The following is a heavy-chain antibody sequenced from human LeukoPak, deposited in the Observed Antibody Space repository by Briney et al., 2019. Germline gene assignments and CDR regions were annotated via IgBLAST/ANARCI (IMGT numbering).Heavy chain of an antibody. CDR1: GGSISRSFFY. D-gene: IGHD2-2*02. Sequence: SETLSLTCNVSGGSISRSFFYWGWIRQPQGKGLEWIGSIYHSGNTYYNPSLKSRITISVDTAKDQFSLNLSSVTAADTAVYFCARLYTNSATCDYWGQGTLVTVSS. J-gene: IGHJ4*02. V-gene: IGHV4-39*01. CDR3: ARLYTNSATCDY. CDR2: IYHSGNT.